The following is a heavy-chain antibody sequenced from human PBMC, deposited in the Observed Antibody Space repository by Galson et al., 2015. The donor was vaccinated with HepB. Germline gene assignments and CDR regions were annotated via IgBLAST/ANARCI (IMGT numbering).Heavy chain of an antibody. J-gene: IGHJ4*02. CDR2: IYNSNT. Sequence: SLRLSCAASGFTFSTYSMNWVRQAPGGGLEWVSSIYNSNTYYAESLKGRFSISRDTAENSLMLKMNSLRAEDPAVYYCAGDGGGLYQGDYFDYWGQGTLVIVSS. V-gene: IGHV3-21*01. CDR1: GFTFSTYS. CDR3: AGDGGGLYQGDYFDY. D-gene: IGHD2-21*01.